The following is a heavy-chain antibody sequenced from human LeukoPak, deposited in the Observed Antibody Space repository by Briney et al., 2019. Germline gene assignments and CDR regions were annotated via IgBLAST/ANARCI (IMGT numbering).Heavy chain of an antibody. Sequence: ASVKVSYKASGYTFTSYYMHWVRQAPGQGLEWMGIINPSGGSTSYAQKFQGRVTMTRDTSTSTVYMELSSLRSEDTAVYYCARESSAGHDSSGYYFDYWGQGTLVTVSS. CDR2: INPSGGST. CDR1: GYTFTSYY. V-gene: IGHV1-46*01. CDR3: ARESSAGHDSSGYYFDY. D-gene: IGHD3-22*01. J-gene: IGHJ4*02.